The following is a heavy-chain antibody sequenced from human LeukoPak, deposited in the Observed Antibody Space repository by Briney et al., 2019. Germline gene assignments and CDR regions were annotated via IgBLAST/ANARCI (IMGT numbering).Heavy chain of an antibody. Sequence: ASATVSCKASGYTFTNHYIQWVRQAPGQGLEWMGIINPSGGSTYYAQRFQDRITLTRDTSTSTVYMELRSLRSEDTAIYYCARESGTRWFDPWGQGTLVTVSS. CDR1: GYTFTNHY. D-gene: IGHD3-10*01. V-gene: IGHV1-46*01. CDR3: ARESGTRWFDP. J-gene: IGHJ5*02. CDR2: INPSGGST.